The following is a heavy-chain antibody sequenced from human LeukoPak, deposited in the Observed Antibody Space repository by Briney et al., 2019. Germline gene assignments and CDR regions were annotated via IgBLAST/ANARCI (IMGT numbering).Heavy chain of an antibody. CDR2: IIPIFGTA. D-gene: IGHD6-19*01. J-gene: IGHJ6*02. Sequence: ASVKVSCKASGGTFSSYAISWVRQAPGQGLEWMGGIIPIFGTANYAQKFQGRVTITADESTSTAYMELSSLRSEDTAVYYCASFKYSSGCLIWPPCYYYGMDVWGQGTTVTVSS. CDR1: GGTFSSYA. V-gene: IGHV1-69*13. CDR3: ASFKYSSGCLIWPPCYYYGMDV.